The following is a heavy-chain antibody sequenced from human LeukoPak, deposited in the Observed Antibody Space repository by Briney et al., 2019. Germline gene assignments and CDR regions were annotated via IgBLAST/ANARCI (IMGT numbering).Heavy chain of an antibody. CDR3: ASDPATEQIDY. Sequence: PSETLSLTCAVYGGTFSGYYWSWIRQPPGKRLEWVGESNDSGGTNYNPSLKSRVTISADKSKNQVSLKLTSVTAADTAVYYCASDPATEQIDYWGQGTLVTVSS. D-gene: IGHD1-26*01. CDR1: GGTFSGYY. J-gene: IGHJ4*02. CDR2: SNDSGGT. V-gene: IGHV4-34*01.